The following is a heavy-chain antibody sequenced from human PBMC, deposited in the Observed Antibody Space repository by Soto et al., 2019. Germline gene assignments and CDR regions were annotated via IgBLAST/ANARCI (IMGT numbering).Heavy chain of an antibody. CDR1: GGSIGSGNFY. D-gene: IGHD3-10*02. CDR3: ARQNVQIGPGFFDY. J-gene: IGHJ4*02. Sequence: SETLSLTCSVSGGSIGSGNFYWSWIRQPPGKGLEWLTSIYHTGTIYITPSLRSRLTISSDTSRNQFSLNLTSVTAADTALYFCARQNVQIGPGFFDYWGRGTLVTVS. CDR2: IYHTGTI. V-gene: IGHV4-30-4*01.